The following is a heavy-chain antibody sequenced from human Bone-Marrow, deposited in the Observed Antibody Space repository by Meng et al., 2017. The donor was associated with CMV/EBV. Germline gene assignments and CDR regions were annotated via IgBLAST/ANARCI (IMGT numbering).Heavy chain of an antibody. CDR1: GVSVRRNY. V-gene: IGHV3-66*02. Sequence: ATGVSVRRNYMSWVSEVAWKGLGYVSVVCRGSRKYYANFMKGQFTFYRDNSKTTPYMQMISIGPDDTAHYDCARALNYDTNWYDPWGQGTLVTVSS. D-gene: IGHD3-3*01. J-gene: IGHJ5*02. CDR3: ARALNYDTNWYDP. CDR2: VCRGSRK.